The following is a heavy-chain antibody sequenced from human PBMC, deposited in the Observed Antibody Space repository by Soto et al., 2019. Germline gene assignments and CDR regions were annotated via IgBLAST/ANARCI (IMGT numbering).Heavy chain of an antibody. J-gene: IGHJ4*02. V-gene: IGHV4-31*03. CDR2: IYYSGST. CDR1: GDSISSGGYY. D-gene: IGHD2-15*01. Sequence: QVQLQESGPGLVKPSQTLSLTCTVSGDSISSGGYYWSWIRQHPGKGLEWIGYIYYSGSTYYNPSLNSRVIXSXDXXKNQFSLKLSSVTAADTAVYYCARGSTVAAILFDYWGQGTLVTVSS. CDR3: ARGSTVAAILFDY.